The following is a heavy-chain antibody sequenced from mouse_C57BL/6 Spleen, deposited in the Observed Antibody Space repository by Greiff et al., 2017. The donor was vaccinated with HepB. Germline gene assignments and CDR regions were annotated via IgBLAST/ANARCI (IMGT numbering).Heavy chain of an antibody. CDR2: ISYDGSN. CDR1: GYSITSGYY. Sequence: EVHLVESGPGLVKPSQSLSLTCSVTGYSITSGYYWNWIRQFPGNKLEWMGYISYDGSNNYNPSLKNRISITRDTSKNQFFLKLNSVTTEDTATYYCARGVDYVGVWFAYWGQGTLVTVSA. CDR3: ARGVDYVGVWFAY. J-gene: IGHJ3*01. V-gene: IGHV3-6*01. D-gene: IGHD2-4*01.